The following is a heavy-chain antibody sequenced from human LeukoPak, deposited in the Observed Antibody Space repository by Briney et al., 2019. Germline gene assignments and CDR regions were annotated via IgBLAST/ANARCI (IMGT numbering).Heavy chain of an antibody. V-gene: IGHV3-30*18. D-gene: IGHD5-18*01. CDR1: GFTFSSYG. CDR2: ISYDGSNK. Sequence: GGSLRLSCAASGFTFSSYGMHWVRQAPGKGLEWVAVISYDGSNKYYADSVKGRFTISRDNSKNTLYLQMNSLRAEDTAVYYCAKDTVSRYSYGEYYFDYWGQGTLVTVSS. CDR3: AKDTVSRYSYGEYYFDY. J-gene: IGHJ4*02.